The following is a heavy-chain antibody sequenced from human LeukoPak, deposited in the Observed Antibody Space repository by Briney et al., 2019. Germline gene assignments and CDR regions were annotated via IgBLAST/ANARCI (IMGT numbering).Heavy chain of an antibody. D-gene: IGHD2-21*02. V-gene: IGHV3-23*01. CDR3: AKDPEKYCGGDCYGY. CDR2: ISGSGGST. J-gene: IGHJ4*02. Sequence: GGTLRLSCAAPGFTFSSYGMSWVRQAPGKGLEWVSAISGSGGSTYYADSVKGRFTISRDNSKNTLYLQMNSLRAEDTAVYYCAKDPEKYCGGDCYGYWGQGTLVTVSS. CDR1: GFTFSSYG.